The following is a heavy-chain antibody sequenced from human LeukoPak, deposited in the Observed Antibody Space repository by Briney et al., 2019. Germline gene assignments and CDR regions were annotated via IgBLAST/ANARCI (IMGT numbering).Heavy chain of an antibody. D-gene: IGHD2-15*01. J-gene: IGHJ4*02. CDR1: GFTFSSYA. CDR2: ISYDGSNK. Sequence: GGSLRLSCAASGFTFSSYAMHWVRQAPGKGLEWVVVISYDGSNKYYTDSVKGRFTISRDNSKNTLYLQMNSLRAEDTAVYYCARRLAGNIYYFDYWGQGTLVTVSS. CDR3: ARRLAGNIYYFDY. V-gene: IGHV3-30*04.